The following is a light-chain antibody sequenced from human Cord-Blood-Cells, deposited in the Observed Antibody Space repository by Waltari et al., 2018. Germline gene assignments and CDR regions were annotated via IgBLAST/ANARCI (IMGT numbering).Light chain of an antibody. CDR1: SSDVGGHHY. V-gene: IGLV2-14*01. CDR2: DVS. J-gene: IGLJ3*02. CDR3: SSYTSSSTFNWV. Sequence: QSALTQPASVPGSPGQSITLSCPGPSSDVGGHHYVPRYQQHPGKAPKLMIYDVSKQPSGVSNRVSGSKSGNTASLTISGLQAEDEADYYCSSYTSSSTFNWVFGGGTKLTVL.